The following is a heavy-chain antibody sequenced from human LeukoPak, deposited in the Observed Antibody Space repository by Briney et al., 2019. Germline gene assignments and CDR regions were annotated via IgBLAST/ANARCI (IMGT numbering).Heavy chain of an antibody. V-gene: IGHV4-4*07. D-gene: IGHD4-17*01. CDR3: ARESMYDYGDGNYFFYYLDV. J-gene: IGHJ6*03. CDR1: SDSMTYIF. Sequence: SETLSLTCNFSSDSMTYIFWSWIRQPAGKGLEWIGRIYSSGSAHYNPSLKSRVTMSVDTPKNQFSLNLSSVTAADTAVYYCARESMYDYGDGNYFFYYLDVWGQGTTVTVSS. CDR2: IYSSGSA.